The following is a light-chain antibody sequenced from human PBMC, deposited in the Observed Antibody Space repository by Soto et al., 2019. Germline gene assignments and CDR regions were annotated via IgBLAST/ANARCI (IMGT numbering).Light chain of an antibody. CDR3: QQDGNSPT. CDR2: GAS. J-gene: IGKJ1*01. V-gene: IGKV3-20*01. CDR1: QSVSTY. Sequence: EIVLTQSPGTLSLSPGERATLSCRASQSVSTYLAWYQQKPGQGPRLLIDGASSRASGIPDRFSGSGSGTDFTLTISRLAPEDSAVYYCQQDGNSPTFGQGTKVEVK.